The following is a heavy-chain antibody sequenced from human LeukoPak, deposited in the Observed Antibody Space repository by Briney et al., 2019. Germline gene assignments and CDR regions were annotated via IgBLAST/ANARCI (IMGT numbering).Heavy chain of an antibody. CDR1: GFTFSSYG. CDR2: IRYDGSDK. Sequence: GGSLRLSCAASGFTFSSYGMHWVRQAPGKGLEWVAFIRYDGSDKYYADSVKGRFTISRDNSENTLYLQMKSLRAEDRAVYYCAKDLTTVTSQGDFWGQGTLVTVSS. CDR3: AKDLTTVTSQGDF. D-gene: IGHD4-17*01. J-gene: IGHJ4*02. V-gene: IGHV3-30*02.